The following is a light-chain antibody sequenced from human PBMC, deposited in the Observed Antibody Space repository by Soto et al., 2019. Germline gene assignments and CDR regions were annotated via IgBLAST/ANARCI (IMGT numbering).Light chain of an antibody. Sequence: EMVMTHSAAILSVSPWASATLSSGASQSVNSNYLAWYQQHPGQPPRIXIYGISTRATGIPARFSGSGSGTEFSLTISSLQSEDFAVYYCQQYSKWPITFGQGTRLEIK. CDR1: QSVNSN. V-gene: IGKV3-15*01. CDR2: GIS. CDR3: QQYSKWPIT. J-gene: IGKJ5*01.